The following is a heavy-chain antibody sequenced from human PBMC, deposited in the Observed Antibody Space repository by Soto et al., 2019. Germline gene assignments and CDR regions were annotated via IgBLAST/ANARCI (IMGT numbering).Heavy chain of an antibody. CDR3: ARGYGSGSYYYYYGMDV. CDR2: IYYSGST. J-gene: IGHJ6*02. CDR1: GGSISSGGYY. D-gene: IGHD3-10*01. V-gene: IGHV4-31*03. Sequence: SETLSLTCTVSGGSISSGGYYWSWIRQHPGKGLEWIGYIYYSGSTYYNPSLKSRVTISVDTSKNQFSLKLSSVTAADTAVYYCARGYGSGSYYYYYGMDVWGQXTTVTVSS.